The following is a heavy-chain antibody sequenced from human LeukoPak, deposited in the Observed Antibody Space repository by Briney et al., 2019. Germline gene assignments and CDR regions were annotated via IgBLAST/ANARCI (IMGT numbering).Heavy chain of an antibody. CDR3: ASGDYGDFSRFDF. Sequence: PSETLSLTCTVSGGSISSSYWSWIRQPPGKGLEWIGYIHYSGSTNHNPSLKSRVTISVDTSKNQFSLKLSSVTAADTAVYYCASGDYGDFSRFDFWGQGTLVTVSS. CDR1: GGSISSSY. J-gene: IGHJ4*02. D-gene: IGHD4-17*01. CDR2: IHYSGST. V-gene: IGHV4-59*08.